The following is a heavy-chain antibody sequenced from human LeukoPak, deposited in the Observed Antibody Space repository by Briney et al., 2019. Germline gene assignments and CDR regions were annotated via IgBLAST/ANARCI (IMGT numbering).Heavy chain of an antibody. D-gene: IGHD6-19*01. Sequence: PGGSLRLSCAASGFTFSSSAMSWVRQPPGKGLEWIGEINHSGSTNYNPSLKSRVTISVDTSKNQFSLKLSSVTAADTAVYYCARVGGWYYFDYWGQGTLVTVSS. V-gene: IGHV4-34*01. CDR3: ARVGGWYYFDY. J-gene: IGHJ4*02. CDR1: GFTFSSSA. CDR2: INHSGST.